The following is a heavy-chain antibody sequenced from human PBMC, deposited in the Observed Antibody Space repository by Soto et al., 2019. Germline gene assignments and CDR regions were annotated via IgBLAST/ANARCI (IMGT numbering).Heavy chain of an antibody. CDR3: AKDFSYDILTGWHYFDY. CDR1: GFTFSTYS. J-gene: IGHJ4*02. D-gene: IGHD3-9*01. V-gene: IGHV3-21*01. CDR2: ISDSSSYI. Sequence: GGSLRLSCAASGFTFSTYSMNWVRQAPGKGLEWVSSISDSSSYIYYADSVKGRFTISRDNAKNSLYLQMNSLRAEDTAVYYCAKDFSYDILTGWHYFDYWGQGTLVTVSS.